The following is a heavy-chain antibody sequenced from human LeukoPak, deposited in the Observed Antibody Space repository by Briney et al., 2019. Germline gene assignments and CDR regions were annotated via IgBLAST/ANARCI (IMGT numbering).Heavy chain of an antibody. Sequence: SVKVSCKASGGTFSSYTISWVRQAPGQGLEWMGRIIPILGIANYAQKFQGRVTITADKSTSTAYMELSSLRSEDTAVYYCARSRWELQDYAFDIWGQGTMVTVSS. J-gene: IGHJ3*02. D-gene: IGHD2-15*01. V-gene: IGHV1-69*02. CDR3: ARSRWELQDYAFDI. CDR1: GGTFSSYT. CDR2: IIPILGIA.